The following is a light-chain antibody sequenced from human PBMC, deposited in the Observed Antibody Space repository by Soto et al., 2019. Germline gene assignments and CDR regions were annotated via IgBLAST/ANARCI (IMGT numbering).Light chain of an antibody. V-gene: IGLV2-23*02. CDR3: CSSGGSPTYV. Sequence: QSALTQPASVSGSPGQSITLSCTGTSSNVGSYKLVSWYQQHPGKAPKLMIFEVNKRPSGVSNRVSGSKSGNTASLTISGLKVEDEADYYCCSSGGSPTYVFGTGTKLTVL. CDR2: EVN. J-gene: IGLJ1*01. CDR1: SSNVGSYKL.